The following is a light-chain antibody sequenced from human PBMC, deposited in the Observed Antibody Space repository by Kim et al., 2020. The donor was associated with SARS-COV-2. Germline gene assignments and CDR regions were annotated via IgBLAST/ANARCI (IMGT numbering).Light chain of an antibody. J-gene: IGKJ2*01. CDR3: HQYNHWPYT. V-gene: IGKV3-15*01. CDR1: QRLNIS. CDR2: EAS. Sequence: SVSPGERLTLSCRTSQRLNISFAWYHQKPGQAPRLLIYEASTRDTGIPARISGSGFGTEVTLTISSLQSEDSGVYYCHQYNHWPYTFGQGTKLEI.